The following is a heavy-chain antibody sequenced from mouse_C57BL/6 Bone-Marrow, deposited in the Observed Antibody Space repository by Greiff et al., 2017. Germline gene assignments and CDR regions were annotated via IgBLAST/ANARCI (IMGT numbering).Heavy chain of an antibody. CDR1: GFTFSDYG. J-gene: IGHJ3*01. Sequence: EVMLVESGGGLVQPGGSLKLSCAASGFTFSDYGMAWVRQAPRKGPEWVAFISNLAYSIYYEDTVTGRFTFSREKATNTLYLEMSSLRSEDTAMYSCAGYYYGSSYPFAYWGQGTPVTVSA. CDR2: ISNLAYSI. V-gene: IGHV5-15*01. D-gene: IGHD1-1*01. CDR3: AGYYYGSSYPFAY.